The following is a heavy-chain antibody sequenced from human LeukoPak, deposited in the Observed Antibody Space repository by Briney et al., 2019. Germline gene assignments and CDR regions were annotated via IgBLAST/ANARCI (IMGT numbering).Heavy chain of an antibody. CDR1: GFTFSSNS. D-gene: IGHD3-16*01. Sequence: GGSLRLSCAASGFTFSSNSMNWVRQAPGKGLEWVSFISSSSSHIYYADSVKGRFTISRDNAKNSLYLQMNSLRAEDTAVYYCARSGGPFDPWGQGTLVTVSS. J-gene: IGHJ5*02. CDR2: ISSSSSHI. V-gene: IGHV3-21*01. CDR3: ARSGGPFDP.